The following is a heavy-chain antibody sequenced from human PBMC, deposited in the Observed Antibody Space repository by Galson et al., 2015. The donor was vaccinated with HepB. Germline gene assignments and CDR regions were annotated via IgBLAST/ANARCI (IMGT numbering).Heavy chain of an antibody. Sequence: SVKVSCKASGYTFTNSDINWVRQATGQGLEWIGWMNPDSGNTGYTQKFQGRATMTRNTSITTAYMELSSLGSEDMAVYYCARGRLGAYGVDVWGQGTTVTVSS. CDR1: GYTFTNSD. CDR3: ARGRLGAYGVDV. D-gene: IGHD2-21*01. V-gene: IGHV1-8*01. CDR2: MNPDSGNT. J-gene: IGHJ6*02.